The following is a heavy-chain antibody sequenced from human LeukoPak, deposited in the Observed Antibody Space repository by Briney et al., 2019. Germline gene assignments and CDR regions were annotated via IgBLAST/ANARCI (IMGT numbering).Heavy chain of an antibody. CDR1: GFTFSSSA. D-gene: IGHD5-18*01. Sequence: GGSLRLSCAASGFTFSSSAMSWVRQAPGKGLEWVSNISGSGSGGSTYYADSVKGRFTISRDNSKNTLYLQMNSLRAEDTATYYCATYRRIQVPFEFWGQGTLVTVSS. CDR3: ATYRRIQVPFEF. J-gene: IGHJ4*02. V-gene: IGHV3-23*01. CDR2: ISGSGSGGST.